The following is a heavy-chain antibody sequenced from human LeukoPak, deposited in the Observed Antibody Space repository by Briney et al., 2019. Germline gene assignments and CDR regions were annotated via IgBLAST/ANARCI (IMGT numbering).Heavy chain of an antibody. CDR1: GFTFTDYS. CDR3: TTWSDSSGYYLFDY. V-gene: IGHV3-15*01. J-gene: IGHJ4*02. D-gene: IGHD3-22*01. CDR2: IKSKTDGGTT. Sequence: KTGGSLRLSCAASGFTFTDYSMTWVRQAPGKGLEWVGRIKSKTDGGTTDCAAPVKGRFTISRDDSKNTLYLQMNSLKTEDTAVYYCTTWSDSSGYYLFDYWGQGTLVTVSS.